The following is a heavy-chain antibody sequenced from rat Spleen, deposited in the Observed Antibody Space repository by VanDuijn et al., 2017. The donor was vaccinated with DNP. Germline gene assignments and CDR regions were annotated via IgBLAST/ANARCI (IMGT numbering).Heavy chain of an antibody. CDR1: GFTFNNYW. CDR3: ASEGYYDGPCYAMDA. Sequence: EVKLVESGGDLVQPGRSLKLSCVASGFTFNNYWMTWIRQVPGKGLEWVASITSSGGSTYYPDSVKGRFTISRDNAKNTLYLQMNSLRSEDTATYYCASEGYYDGPCYAMDAWGQGTSVTVSS. CDR2: ITSSGGST. J-gene: IGHJ4*01. D-gene: IGHD1-12*02. V-gene: IGHV5-31*01.